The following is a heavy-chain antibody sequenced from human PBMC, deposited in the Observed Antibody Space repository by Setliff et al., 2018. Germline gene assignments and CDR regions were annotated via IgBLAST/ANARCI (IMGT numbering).Heavy chain of an antibody. Sequence: PSETLSLTCTISGDSISDISYYWGFIRQSPGKGPEWIGSIYYSGTAYYNPSLESRVTMFVDTSKNQFSLRLNSVTAADTAVYYCARDVWGAGTGWFDPWGLGILVTVSS. J-gene: IGHJ5*02. CDR2: IYYSGTA. CDR3: ARDVWGAGTGWFDP. CDR1: GDSISDISYY. V-gene: IGHV4-39*02. D-gene: IGHD1-1*01.